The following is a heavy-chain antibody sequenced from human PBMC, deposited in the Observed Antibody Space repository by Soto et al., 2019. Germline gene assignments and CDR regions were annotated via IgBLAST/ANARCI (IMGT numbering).Heavy chain of an antibody. V-gene: IGHV3-53*01. Sequence: QPGGSLRLSCAASGFTVSTNYMSWVRQAPGKGLEWVSVMYSGGTANYADSVQGRFTISRDKSKNTLSLQMNSLRAEDTAVYYGASVRCSGIYCPFEYWGQGTLLTVSS. CDR3: ASVRCSGIYCPFEY. J-gene: IGHJ4*02. CDR1: GFTVSTNY. D-gene: IGHD1-26*01. CDR2: MYSGGTA.